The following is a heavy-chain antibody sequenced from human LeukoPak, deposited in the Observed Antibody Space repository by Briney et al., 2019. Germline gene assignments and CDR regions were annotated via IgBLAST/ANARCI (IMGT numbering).Heavy chain of an antibody. CDR2: IHYSGTT. V-gene: IGHV4-59*01. CDR3: ASTHSSGKSDY. J-gene: IGHJ4*02. CDR1: GGATNSYY. D-gene: IGHD3-10*01. Sequence: SETLSLTCTVSGGATNSYYWSWIRQPPGKGLEWIAYIHYSGTTNYNPSLKSRVTISLDTSKNQFSLKLSSVTAADTAVYYCASTHSSGKSDYWGQGTLVTVSS.